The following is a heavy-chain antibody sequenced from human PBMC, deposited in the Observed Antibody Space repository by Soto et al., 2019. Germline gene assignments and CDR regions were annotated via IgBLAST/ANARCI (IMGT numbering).Heavy chain of an antibody. CDR2: ISSSSSTI. CDR3: ARDAIYGDYVAAFDI. CDR1: GFTFSSYS. D-gene: IGHD4-17*01. V-gene: IGHV3-48*01. Sequence: PGGSLRLSCAASGFTFSSYSMNWVRQAPGKGLEWVSYISSSSSTIYYADSVKGRFTISRDNAKNSLYLQMNSLRAEDTAVYYCARDAIYGDYVAAFDIWGQGTMVT. J-gene: IGHJ3*02.